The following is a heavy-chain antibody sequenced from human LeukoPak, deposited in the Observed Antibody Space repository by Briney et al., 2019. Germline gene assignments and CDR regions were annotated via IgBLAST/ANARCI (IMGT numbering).Heavy chain of an antibody. CDR1: GGTFSSYA. J-gene: IGHJ6*02. Sequence: ASVKVSCKASGGTFSSYAISWVRQAPGQGLEWMGGIIPIFGTANYAQKFQGRVTMTEDTSTDTAYMELSSLRSEDTAVYYCATASPPLRFLEWLSPLHGMDVWGQGTTVTVSS. D-gene: IGHD3-3*01. V-gene: IGHV1-69*06. CDR2: IIPIFGTA. CDR3: ATASPPLRFLEWLSPLHGMDV.